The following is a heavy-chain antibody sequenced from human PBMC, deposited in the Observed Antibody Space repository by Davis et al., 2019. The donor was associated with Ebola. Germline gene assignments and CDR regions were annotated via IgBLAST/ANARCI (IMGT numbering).Heavy chain of an antibody. CDR1: GDSVSSRSAA. J-gene: IGHJ6*02. CDR2: TYYRSKWYT. V-gene: IGHV6-1*01. CDR3: AREYYYYYGMDV. Sequence: SQTLSLTCAISGDSVSSRSAAWNWIRQSPSRGLEWLGKTYYRSKWYTDYALSVKSRIVINPDTSKNQFSLQLNSVTPDDTAVYYCAREYYYYYGMDVWGQGTTVTVSS.